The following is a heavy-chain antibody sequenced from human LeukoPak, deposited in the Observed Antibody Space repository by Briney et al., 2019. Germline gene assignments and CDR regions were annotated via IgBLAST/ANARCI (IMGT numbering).Heavy chain of an antibody. CDR2: ISVSDGT. D-gene: IGHD6-19*01. J-gene: IGHJ5*01. CDR1: GDSISSHY. V-gene: IGHV4-4*07. CDR3: ARIRRNDIGWHADDT. Sequence: SETLSLTCTVSGDSISSHYWSWIRQPAGGGLEWIGRISVSDGTNYTPSLRSRVTMSTDASKNQFSLEVSSVTAADTAVYYCARIRRNDIGWHADDTWGHGTLVTVSS.